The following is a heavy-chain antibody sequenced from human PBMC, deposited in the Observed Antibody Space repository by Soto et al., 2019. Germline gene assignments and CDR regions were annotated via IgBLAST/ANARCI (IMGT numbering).Heavy chain of an antibody. J-gene: IGHJ5*02. CDR2: IHYSGGS. CDR1: GGSISSDGHY. Sequence: QVQLQESGPGLVKPSQTLSLTCTVSGGSISSDGHYWSWIRQLPGKGLEWIGYIHYSGGSYYNPSLESRLTISIDTSKNQFSLKLSSVSAADTAVYYCARDILSDKARGFDPWGQGTLVIVSS. V-gene: IGHV4-31*03. D-gene: IGHD3-10*01. CDR3: ARDILSDKARGFDP.